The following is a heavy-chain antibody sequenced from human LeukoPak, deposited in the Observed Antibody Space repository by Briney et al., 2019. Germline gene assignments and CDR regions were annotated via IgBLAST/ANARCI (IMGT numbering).Heavy chain of an antibody. CDR2: IFGSGATT. CDR3: AKWGDYDILTGYYDSDY. CDR1: GFTFSNYA. V-gene: IGHV3-23*01. Sequence: GGSLRLSCVASGFTFSNYAMSWVRQAPGKGLEWVSAIFGSGATTYYADSVKGRFTISRDNSKNRLFLQMNSLRAEDTAVYYCAKWGDYDILTGYYDSDYWGQGTLVTVSS. J-gene: IGHJ4*02. D-gene: IGHD3-9*01.